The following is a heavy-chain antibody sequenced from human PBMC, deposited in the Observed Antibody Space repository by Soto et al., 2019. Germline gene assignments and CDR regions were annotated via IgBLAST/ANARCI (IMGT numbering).Heavy chain of an antibody. J-gene: IGHJ4*02. V-gene: IGHV4-59*08. CDR3: ARRRVGTYPFDY. CDR1: VGSISSYY. CDR2: ISYTGTGST. D-gene: IGHD1-26*01. Sequence: SETLSLTCSVSVGSISSYYWSWIRQPPGKALEWIGYISYTGTGSTNYNPSLTSRVTISVDTSKNQFSLKLSSVTAADTAVYFCARRRVGTYPFDYWGQGTLVTVSS.